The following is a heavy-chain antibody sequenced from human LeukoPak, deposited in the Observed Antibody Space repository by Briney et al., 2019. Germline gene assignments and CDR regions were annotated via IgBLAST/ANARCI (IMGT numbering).Heavy chain of an antibody. D-gene: IGHD3-9*01. J-gene: IGHJ3*02. CDR1: GFTFSNAW. V-gene: IGHV3-15*01. CDR2: IKSKTDGGTT. CDR3: TTDPIYDIAFDI. Sequence: PGGSLRLSCAASGFTFSNAWMSWVRQAPGKGLEWVGRIKSKTDGGTTDYAAPVKGRFTISRDDSKNTLYLQMDSLKTEDTAVYSCTTDPIYDIAFDIWGQGTMVTVSS.